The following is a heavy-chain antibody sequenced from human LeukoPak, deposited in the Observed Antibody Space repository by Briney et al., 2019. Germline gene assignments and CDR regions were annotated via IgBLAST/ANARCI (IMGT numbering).Heavy chain of an antibody. V-gene: IGHV3-23*01. J-gene: IGHJ3*02. CDR2: ISGSGGST. Sequence: GGTLRLSCAASGFTFSSYGMSWVRQAPGKGLEWVPAISGSGGSTYYADSVKGRFTISRDNSKNTLYLQMNSLRAEDTAVYYCAKDALHIVVVIKRFSAFDIWGQGTMVTVSS. D-gene: IGHD3-22*01. CDR1: GFTFSSYG. CDR3: AKDALHIVVVIKRFSAFDI.